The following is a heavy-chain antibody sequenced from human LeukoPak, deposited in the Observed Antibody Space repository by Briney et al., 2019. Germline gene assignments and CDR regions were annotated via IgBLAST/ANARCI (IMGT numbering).Heavy chain of an antibody. V-gene: IGHV4-4*09. D-gene: IGHD2-2*01. Sequence: SETLSLTCTVSGGSISSSHWSWIRQPPGKGLEWIAYIHSSGSSNYNPSLKSRVTISIDTSKNHLSLKLSSVTAADTAVYYCTRGSTGQFDPWGQGILVTVSS. CDR3: TRGSTGQFDP. CDR2: IHSSGSS. J-gene: IGHJ5*02. CDR1: GGSISSSH.